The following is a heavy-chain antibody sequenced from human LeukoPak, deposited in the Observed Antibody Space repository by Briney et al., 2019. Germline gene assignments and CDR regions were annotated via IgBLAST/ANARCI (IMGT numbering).Heavy chain of an antibody. Sequence: PGGSLRLSCAASGFTFSSYWMHWVRQAPGKGLVWVSRVNSDGSSTSYADSVKGRFTISRDNAKNTLYLQMNSLRAEDTAVYYCARDRGDYYYDSSGPTYYFDYWGQGTLVTVSS. J-gene: IGHJ4*02. CDR2: VNSDGSST. V-gene: IGHV3-74*01. D-gene: IGHD3-22*01. CDR1: GFTFSSYW. CDR3: ARDRGDYYYDSSGPTYYFDY.